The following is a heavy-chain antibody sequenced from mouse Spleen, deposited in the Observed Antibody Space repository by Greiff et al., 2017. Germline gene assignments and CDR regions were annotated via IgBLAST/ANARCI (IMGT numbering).Heavy chain of an antibody. V-gene: IGHV5-12-2*01. CDR2: ISNGGGST. CDR1: GFTFSSYT. CDR3: ARQEGWLPAWFAY. Sequence: VQLKESGGGLVQPGGSLKLSCAASGFTFSSYTMSWVRQTPEKRLEWVAYISNGGGSTYYPDTVKGRFTISRDNAKNTLYLQMSSLKSEDTAMYYCARQEGWLPAWFAYWGQGTLVTVSA. J-gene: IGHJ3*01. D-gene: IGHD2-2*01.